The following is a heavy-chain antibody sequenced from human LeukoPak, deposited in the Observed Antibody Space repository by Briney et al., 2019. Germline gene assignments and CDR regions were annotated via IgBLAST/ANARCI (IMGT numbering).Heavy chain of an antibody. CDR2: IYCSGST. CDR3: ARDHGPTVVDYYDSSGYYLNYFDY. Sequence: SETLSLTCTVSGGSISSSNYYWGWIRQPPGKGLEWIGSIYCSGSTYYNPSLKSRVTISVDTSKNQFSLKLSSVTAADTAVYYCARDHGPTVVDYYDSSGYYLNYFDYWGQGTLVTVSS. J-gene: IGHJ4*02. D-gene: IGHD3-22*01. CDR1: GGSISSSNYY. V-gene: IGHV4-39*07.